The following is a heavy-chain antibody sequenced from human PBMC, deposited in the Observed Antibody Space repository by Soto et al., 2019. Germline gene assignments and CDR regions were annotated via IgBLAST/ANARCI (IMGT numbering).Heavy chain of an antibody. D-gene: IGHD3-22*01. V-gene: IGHV3-30*18. CDR1: GFTFSNYG. J-gene: IGHJ4*02. CDR2: ISYDGSNK. Sequence: GGALRLSCAASGFTFSNYGMHWVRQAPGKGLEWVAVISYDGSNKYYADSVKGRFTISRDNSKNTLYLQMNSLRAEDTAVYYCAKDVFYYYDSSGYETDYWGQGTLVTVSS. CDR3: AKDVFYYYDSSGYETDY.